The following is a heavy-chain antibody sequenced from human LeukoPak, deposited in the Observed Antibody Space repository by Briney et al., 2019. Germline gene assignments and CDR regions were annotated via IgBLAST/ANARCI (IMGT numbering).Heavy chain of an antibody. Sequence: SETLSLTCTVSGYSISSGYYWGWIRQPPGKGLEWIGSIYHSGSTYYSPSLKSRVTISLHTSKNQFSLRLSSVTATDTAVYYCARSMVRGVTPSDYWGQGTLVTVSS. CDR2: IYHSGST. D-gene: IGHD3-10*01. V-gene: IGHV4-38-2*02. CDR1: GYSISSGYY. J-gene: IGHJ4*02. CDR3: ARSMVRGVTPSDY.